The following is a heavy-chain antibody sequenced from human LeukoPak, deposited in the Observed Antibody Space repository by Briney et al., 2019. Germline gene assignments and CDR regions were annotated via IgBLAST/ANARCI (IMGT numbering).Heavy chain of an antibody. D-gene: IGHD3-3*01. CDR3: ARDRAIFGVVIISPDY. V-gene: IGHV1-18*01. CDR1: GYTFTSYG. CDR2: ISAYSGNT. Sequence: GASVKVSCKASGYTFTSYGISWVRQAPGQGLEWMGWISAYSGNTNYAQKLQGRVTMTTDTSTSTAYMELRSLRSDDTAVYYCARDRAIFGVVIISPDYWGQGTLVTVSS. J-gene: IGHJ4*02.